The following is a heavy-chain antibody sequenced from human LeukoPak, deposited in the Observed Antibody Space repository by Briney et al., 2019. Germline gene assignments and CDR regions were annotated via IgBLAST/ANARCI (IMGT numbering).Heavy chain of an antibody. J-gene: IGHJ6*03. V-gene: IGHV4-39*01. CDR1: GGSINSDNYY. CDR3: ASPPPSFYFVWGSYGYVFNF. Sequence: PSETLSLTCTVSGGSINSDNYYWAWIRQPPGKGLEWIGSIYYSGSTYYNSSHKSRVTISVDTSKNQFSLKLSSVTAAHTAVYHCASPPPSFYFVWGSYGYVFNFWAKG. CDR2: IYYSGST. D-gene: IGHD3-16*01.